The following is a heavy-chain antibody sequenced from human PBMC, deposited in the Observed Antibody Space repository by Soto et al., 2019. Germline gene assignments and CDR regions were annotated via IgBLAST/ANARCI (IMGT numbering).Heavy chain of an antibody. CDR2: IYDTGNT. Sequence: SETLSLTCTVSGGSISNYYWSWIRQSPGKGLEWIGYIYDTGNTNTNPPLQSRATISMDTSKNQLSLKLSSVTAADTAVYYCARARITMVREVIKYNMDVWGQGATVTVSS. J-gene: IGHJ6*02. V-gene: IGHV4-59*01. CDR1: GGSISNYY. CDR3: ARARITMVREVIKYNMDV. D-gene: IGHD3-10*01.